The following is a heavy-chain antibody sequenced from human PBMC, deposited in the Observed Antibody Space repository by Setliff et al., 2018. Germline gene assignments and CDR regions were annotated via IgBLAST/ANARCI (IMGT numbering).Heavy chain of an antibody. CDR1: GGSISSYY. CDR3: ARLRGAFDY. D-gene: IGHD3-16*01. Sequence: LSLTCTVSGGSISSYYWSWIRQPPGKRLEWVGYIYYSGSTNYNPSLESRVTISVDTSKNQFSLRLNSATAADTAVYYCARLRGAFDYWGQGTLVTVSS. J-gene: IGHJ4*02. V-gene: IGHV4-59*01. CDR2: IYYSGST.